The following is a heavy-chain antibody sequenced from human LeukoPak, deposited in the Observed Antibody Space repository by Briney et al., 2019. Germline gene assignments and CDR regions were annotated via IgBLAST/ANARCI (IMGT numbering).Heavy chain of an antibody. V-gene: IGHV3-21*01. D-gene: IGHD3-3*01. CDR3: ARVGRITIFGVANTVDY. Sequence: GGSLRLSCAASGFTFSSYSMNWVRQAPGKGLEWVSSISSSSSYIYYADSVKGRFTTSRDNAKNTLYLQMNSLRAEDTAVYYCARVGRITIFGVANTVDYWGQGTLVTVSS. CDR1: GFTFSSYS. CDR2: ISSSSSYI. J-gene: IGHJ4*02.